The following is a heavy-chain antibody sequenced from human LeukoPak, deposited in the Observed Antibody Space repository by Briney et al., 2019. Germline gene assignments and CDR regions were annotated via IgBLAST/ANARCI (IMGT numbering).Heavy chain of an antibody. CDR2: ISTSGSYI. CDR3: ARGTSVDPSFEY. D-gene: IGHD3-3*01. J-gene: IGHJ4*02. CDR1: GFTFSSYS. V-gene: IGHV3-21*04. Sequence: GGSLRLSCAASGFTFSSYSMNWVRQAPGKGLEWVSSISTSGSYIYYTDSVKGRFTISRDNAKNSLYLQMNSLRAEDTAVYYCARGTSVDPSFEYWGQGTLVTVSS.